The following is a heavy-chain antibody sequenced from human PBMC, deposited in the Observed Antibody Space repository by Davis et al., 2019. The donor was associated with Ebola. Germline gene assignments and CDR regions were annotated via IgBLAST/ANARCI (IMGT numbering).Heavy chain of an antibody. D-gene: IGHD4-17*01. J-gene: IGHJ4*02. CDR1: GGTFRNHA. CDR3: ARDDLDRTTAFDY. V-gene: IGHV1-18*01. CDR2: IGIYNLKT. Sequence: ASVKVSCKASGGTFRNHAISWVRQAPGQGLEWMGWIGIYNLKTHYAQKFQGRVSLTTDTTSTAYMELSSLRSEDTAVYYCARDDLDRTTAFDYWGQGTLVTVSS.